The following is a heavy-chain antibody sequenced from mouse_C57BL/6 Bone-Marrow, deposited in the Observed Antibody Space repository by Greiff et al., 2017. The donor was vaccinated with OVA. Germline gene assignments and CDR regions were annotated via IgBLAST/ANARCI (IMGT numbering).Heavy chain of an antibody. J-gene: IGHJ4*01. D-gene: IGHD2-2*01. CDR2: ISSGGDYI. CDR1: GFTFSSYA. V-gene: IGHV5-9-1*02. CDR3: TRGYDYYAMDY. Sequence: EVHLVESGEGLVKPGGSLKLSCAASGFTFSSYAMSWVRQTPEKRLEWVAYISSGGDYIYYADTVKGRFTISRDNARNTLYLQMSSLKSEDTAMYYCTRGYDYYAMDYWGQGTSVTVSS.